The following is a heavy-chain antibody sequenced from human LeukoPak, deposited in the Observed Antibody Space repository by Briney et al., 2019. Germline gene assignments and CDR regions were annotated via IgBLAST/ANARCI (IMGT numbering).Heavy chain of an antibody. V-gene: IGHV3-23*01. CDR2: ISGSGVTT. CDR1: GFTFSSYA. Sequence: GGSLRLSRAASGFTFSSYAMSWVRQAPGKGLEWVSAISGSGVTTYYADSVKGRFTISRDNSKNTPYLQMSSLRAEDTAVYYCAREGLQWLVQYYFGYWGQGTLVTVSS. J-gene: IGHJ4*02. CDR3: AREGLQWLVQYYFGY. D-gene: IGHD6-19*01.